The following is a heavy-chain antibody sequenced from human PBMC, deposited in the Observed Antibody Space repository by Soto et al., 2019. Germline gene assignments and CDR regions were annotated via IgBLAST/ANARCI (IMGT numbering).Heavy chain of an antibody. V-gene: IGHV4-34*01. D-gene: IGHD3-16*02. J-gene: IGHJ4*02. CDR2: ISPDGAT. CDR3: ARGLAAQSFYFAF. Sequence: QVQLHQWGAGLVRPSETLALTCAVNGGSFSPNNWNWIRQSPGKGLEWIGEISPDGATNFNPTLKSRLSRSVETSKRQFSLHLTSVTAADTAVYFCARGLAAQSFYFAFWGQGTLVTVSS. CDR1: GGSFSPNN.